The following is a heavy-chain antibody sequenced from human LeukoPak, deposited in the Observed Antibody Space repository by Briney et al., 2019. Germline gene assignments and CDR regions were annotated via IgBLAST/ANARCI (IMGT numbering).Heavy chain of an antibody. J-gene: IGHJ4*02. D-gene: IGHD3-3*01. CDR1: GFTFSSYW. CDR2: INSDGSST. CDR3: VRGNDSWSGYCDY. V-gene: IGHV3-74*01. Sequence: GGSLRLSCAVSGFTFSSYWMHWVRQAPGKGLVWVSRINSDGSSTTYADSVKGRFTMSRDNAKNTLYLQMNSLRAEDTAVYYCVRGNDSWSGYCDYWGQGTLVTVSS.